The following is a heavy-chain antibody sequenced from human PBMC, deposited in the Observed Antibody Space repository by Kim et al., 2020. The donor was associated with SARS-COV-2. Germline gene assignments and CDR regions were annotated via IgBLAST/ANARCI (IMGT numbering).Heavy chain of an antibody. V-gene: IGHV4-34*01. D-gene: IGHD6-13*01. CDR3: ARNEGIAAAGTKVGPPSYYYMDV. J-gene: IGHJ6*03. Sequence: SETLSLTCAVYGGSFSGYYWSWIRQPPGKGLEWIGEINHSGSTNYNPSLKSRVTISVDTSKNQFSLKLSSVTAADAAVYYCARNEGIAAAGTKVGPPSYYYMDVWGTGTTVTVSS. CDR1: GGSFSGYY. CDR2: INHSGST.